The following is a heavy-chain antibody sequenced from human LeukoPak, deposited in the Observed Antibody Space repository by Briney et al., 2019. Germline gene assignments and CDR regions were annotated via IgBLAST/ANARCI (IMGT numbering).Heavy chain of an antibody. CDR1: GFTFDDYA. J-gene: IGHJ5*02. CDR3: AKGGCNSTSCYVDDP. Sequence: GGSLRLSCAASGFTFDDYAMHWVRQAPGKGLEWVSGISWNRGSIGYADSVKGRFTISRDNAKNSLYLQMNSLRAEDTALYYCAKGGCNSTSCYVDDPWGQGTLVTVSS. V-gene: IGHV3-9*01. D-gene: IGHD2-2*01. CDR2: ISWNRGSI.